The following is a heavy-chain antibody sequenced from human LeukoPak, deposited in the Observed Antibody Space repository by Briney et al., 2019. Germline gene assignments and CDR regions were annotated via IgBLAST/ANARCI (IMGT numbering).Heavy chain of an antibody. D-gene: IGHD6-19*01. CDR2: ISWNSGSI. J-gene: IGHJ4*02. V-gene: IGHV3-9*01. CDR1: GFTFDDYA. CDR3: AKGQIAVAAHFDY. Sequence: AGGSLRLSCAASGFTFDDYAMHWVRQAPGKGLEWVSGISWNSGSIGYADSVKGRFTISRDNAKNSLYLQMNSLRAEDTALYYCAKGQIAVAAHFDYWGQGTLVTVSS.